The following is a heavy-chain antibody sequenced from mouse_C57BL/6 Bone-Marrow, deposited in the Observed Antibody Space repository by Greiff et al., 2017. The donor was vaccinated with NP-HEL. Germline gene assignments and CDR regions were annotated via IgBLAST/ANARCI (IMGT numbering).Heavy chain of an antibody. D-gene: IGHD3-2*02. CDR1: GYTFTSYW. CDR3: ARGGQLRPFDY. V-gene: IGHV1-69*01. CDR2: IDPSDSYT. J-gene: IGHJ2*01. Sequence: QDQLQQPGAELVMPGASVKLSCKASGYTFTSYWMHWVKQRPGQGLEWIGEIDPSDSYTNYNQKFKGKSTLTVDKSSSTAYMQLSSLTSEDSAVYYCARGGQLRPFDYWGQGTTLTVSS.